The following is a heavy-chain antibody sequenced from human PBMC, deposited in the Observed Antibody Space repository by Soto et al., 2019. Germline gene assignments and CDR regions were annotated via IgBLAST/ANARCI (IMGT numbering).Heavy chain of an antibody. CDR2: ISYDGSNK. CDR3: AKDPSELERFYYFDY. Sequence: PGGSLRLSCAASGFTFSSYGMHWVRQAPGKGLEWVAVISYDGSNKYYADSVKGRFTISRDNSKNTLYLQMNSLRAEDTAVYYCAKDPSELERFYYFDYWGQGTLVTVSS. CDR1: GFTFSSYG. D-gene: IGHD1-1*01. J-gene: IGHJ4*02. V-gene: IGHV3-30*18.